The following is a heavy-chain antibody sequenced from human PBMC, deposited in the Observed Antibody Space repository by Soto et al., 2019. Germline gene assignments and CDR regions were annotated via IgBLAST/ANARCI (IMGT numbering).Heavy chain of an antibody. CDR1: GCIFSDYD. CDR3: TRSITGTTSFDY. CDR2: SRDKGNSYST. J-gene: IGHJ4*02. V-gene: IGHV3-72*01. Sequence: EVQLVESGGGLVQPGGSLRLSCAGSGCIFSDYDIDWVRQAPGKGLEWVGRSRDKGNSYSTDYAASVKGRFTVSRDASKNSLYLQMNSLKTEDTALYYCTRSITGTTSFDYWGQGTLVTVSS. D-gene: IGHD1-7*01.